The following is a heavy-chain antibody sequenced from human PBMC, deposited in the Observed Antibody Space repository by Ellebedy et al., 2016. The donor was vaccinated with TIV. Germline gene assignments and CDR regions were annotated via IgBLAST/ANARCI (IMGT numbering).Heavy chain of an antibody. CDR1: GYTFTSYY. V-gene: IGHV1-46*01. Sequence: AASVKVSCKTSGYTFTSYYLHWVRQAPGQGPEWMGIIDPSGGRTTNAQKFQGRVTMTRDTSTSTVYMELSSLRSEDTAVYYCARDAVHYCSGGSCFSGWFDPWGQGTLVTVSS. CDR2: IDPSGGRT. CDR3: ARDAVHYCSGGSCFSGWFDP. D-gene: IGHD2-15*01. J-gene: IGHJ5*02.